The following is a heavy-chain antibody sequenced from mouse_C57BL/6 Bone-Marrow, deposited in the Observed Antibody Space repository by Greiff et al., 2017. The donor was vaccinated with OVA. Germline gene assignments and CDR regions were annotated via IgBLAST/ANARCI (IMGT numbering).Heavy chain of an antibody. J-gene: IGHJ1*03. CDR2: IWSGGST. CDR3: AAETDYYGSSGYFDV. CDR1: GFSLTSYG. Sequence: QVQLKESGPGLVQPSQSLSITCTVSGFSLTSYGVHWVRQSPGKGLEWLGVIWSGGSTDYNAAFISRLSISKDNSKSQVFFKMNSLQADDTAIYYCAAETDYYGSSGYFDVWGTGTTVTVSS. V-gene: IGHV2-2*01. D-gene: IGHD1-1*01.